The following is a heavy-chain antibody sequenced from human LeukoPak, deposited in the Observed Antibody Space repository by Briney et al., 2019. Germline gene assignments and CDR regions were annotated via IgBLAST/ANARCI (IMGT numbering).Heavy chain of an antibody. CDR3: GRGGGSY. D-gene: IGHD5-12*01. CDR2: IKHSGST. J-gene: IGHJ4*02. CDR1: ARSASGFT. Sequence: SQTLSPTCSVYARSASGFTWSWILPPPGKGLEWIGEIKHSGSTNYNPSLKSRLTISVDTSMNQVSLKLSSVTAADTAVYYCGRGGGSYWGEGTLVTVSS. V-gene: IGHV4-34*01.